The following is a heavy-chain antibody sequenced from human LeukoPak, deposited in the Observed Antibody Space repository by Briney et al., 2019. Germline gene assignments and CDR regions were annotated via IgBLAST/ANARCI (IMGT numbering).Heavy chain of an antibody. CDR2: INAGNGNT. V-gene: IGHV1-3*01. Sequence: GASVEVSCKASGYTFTSYAMHWVRQAPGQRLEWMGWINAGNGNTKYSQKFQGRVTITRDTSASTAYMELSSLRSVDTAVYYCARWDNYYYGMDVWGKGTTVTVSS. J-gene: IGHJ6*04. CDR3: ARWDNYYYGMDV. CDR1: GYTFTSYA. D-gene: IGHD1-26*01.